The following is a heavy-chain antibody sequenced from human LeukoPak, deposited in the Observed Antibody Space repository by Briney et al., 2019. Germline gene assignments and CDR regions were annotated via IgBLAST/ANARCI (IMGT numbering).Heavy chain of an antibody. Sequence: SETLSLTCTVSGYSINSGYYWGWIRQPPGKGLEWIGNIYHSGTTYYNPSLKSRGTISVDTSKNHFSLKLTSVTAADTAVYHRARVGGQGSSYLEAFDIWGQGTMVTVSS. CDR3: ARVGGQGSSYLEAFDI. V-gene: IGHV4-38-2*02. CDR2: IYHSGTT. J-gene: IGHJ3*02. CDR1: GYSINSGYY. D-gene: IGHD1-26*01.